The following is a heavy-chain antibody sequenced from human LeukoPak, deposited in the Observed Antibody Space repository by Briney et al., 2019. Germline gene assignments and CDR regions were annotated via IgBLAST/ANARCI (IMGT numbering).Heavy chain of an antibody. D-gene: IGHD3-22*01. V-gene: IGHV1-8*01. CDR1: GYTFTSYD. CDR3: ARGTLRDYYDSSGSDY. J-gene: IGHJ4*02. Sequence: GASVKVSCKASGYTFTSYDINWVRQATGQGLEWMGWMNPNSGNTGYAQKFQGRVTMTRNTSISTAYMELSSLRSGDTAVYYCARGTLRDYYDSSGSDYWGQETLVTVSS. CDR2: MNPNSGNT.